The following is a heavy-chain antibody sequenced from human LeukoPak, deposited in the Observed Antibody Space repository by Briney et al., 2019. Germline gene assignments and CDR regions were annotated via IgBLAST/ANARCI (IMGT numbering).Heavy chain of an antibody. V-gene: IGHV3-21*01. CDR1: GXTFSSYS. CDR2: ISSSSSYI. Sequence: GXSLRLSCAASGXTFSSYSMNWVRQAPGKGLEWVSSISSSSSYIYYADSVKGRFTISRDNAKNSLYLQMNSLRAEDTAVYCCARDNFNSNFDYWGQGTLVTVSS. J-gene: IGHJ4*02. CDR3: ARDNFNSNFDY. D-gene: IGHD1-1*01.